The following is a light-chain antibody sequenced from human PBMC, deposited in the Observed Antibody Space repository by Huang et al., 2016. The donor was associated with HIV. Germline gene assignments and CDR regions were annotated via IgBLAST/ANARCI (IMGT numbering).Light chain of an antibody. CDR1: QGISSY. CDR2: SAS. Sequence: AIRLTQPPSSLSASTGDRVTITCRASQGISSYLAWYQQKPGKAPKLLISSASTLQSGVPSRFSGSGFGTDYTLAISSLQSEDLGTYHCQQYYTYPHSFGQGTKLEIK. CDR3: QQYYTYPHS. V-gene: IGKV1-8*01. J-gene: IGKJ2*03.